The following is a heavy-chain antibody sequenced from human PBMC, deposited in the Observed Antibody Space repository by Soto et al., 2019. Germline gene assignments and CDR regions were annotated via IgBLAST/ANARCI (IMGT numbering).Heavy chain of an antibody. Sequence: ASVKVSCKASGGTFCSYAISWVRQAPGQGLEWMGGIIPIFGTANYAQKYQGRVTITADKSTSTAYKELSRQRSEDTAVYYCARAHVGFCSYGYYIDYWGQGTLVTVSS. D-gene: IGHD5-18*01. V-gene: IGHV1-69*06. CDR1: GGTFCSYA. CDR3: ARAHVGFCSYGYYIDY. CDR2: IIPIFGTA. J-gene: IGHJ4*02.